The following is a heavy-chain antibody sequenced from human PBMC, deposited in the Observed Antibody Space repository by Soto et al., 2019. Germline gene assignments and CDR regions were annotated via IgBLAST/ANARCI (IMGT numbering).Heavy chain of an antibody. Sequence: EVQLVESGGGLVQPGGSLRPSCAASGFTFSNAWMSWVRQAPGKGLEWVGRIKSNTDGGTTGYAAPVKGRFTISRDDSKNTLYLQMNSLKTEDTAVYYCSTGLERRFSLGYWGQGTLVTVSS. D-gene: IGHD1-1*01. V-gene: IGHV3-15*01. CDR3: STGLERRFSLGY. CDR1: GFTFSNAW. J-gene: IGHJ4*02. CDR2: IKSNTDGGTT.